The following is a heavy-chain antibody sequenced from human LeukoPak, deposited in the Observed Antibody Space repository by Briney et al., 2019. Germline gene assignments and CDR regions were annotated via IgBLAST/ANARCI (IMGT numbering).Heavy chain of an antibody. CDR1: GYTFTGYY. Sequence: ASVKVSCKASGYTFTGYYMHWVRQAPGQGLEWMGWINPNSGGTNYAQKFQGRVTMTRDTSIGTAYMELSRLRSDDTAVYYCARDKLRARGFDYWGQGTLVSVSS. CDR3: ARDKLRARGFDY. CDR2: INPNSGGT. D-gene: IGHD3-10*01. J-gene: IGHJ4*02. V-gene: IGHV1-2*02.